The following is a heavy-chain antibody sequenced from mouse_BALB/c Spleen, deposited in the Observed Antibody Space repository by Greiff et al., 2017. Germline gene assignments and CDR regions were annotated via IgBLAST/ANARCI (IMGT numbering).Heavy chain of an antibody. Sequence: EVMLVESGGGLVKPGGSLKLSCAASGFTFSSYAMSWVRQTPEKRLEWVASISSGGSTYYPDSVKGRFTISRDNARNILYLQMSSLRSEDTAMYYCARGWGFGDYWGQGTTLTVSS. D-gene: IGHD4-1*01. V-gene: IGHV5-6-5*01. CDR3: ARGWGFGDY. CDR2: ISSGGST. CDR1: GFTFSSYA. J-gene: IGHJ2*01.